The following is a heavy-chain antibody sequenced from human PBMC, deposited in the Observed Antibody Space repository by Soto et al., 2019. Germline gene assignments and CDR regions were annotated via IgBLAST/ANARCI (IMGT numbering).Heavy chain of an antibody. D-gene: IGHD6-19*01. CDR2: ISGSGGSK. CDR3: AKDRRYSSGWYTAFDI. CDR1: GSTFSSYA. Sequence: GGSLRLSCAASGSTFSSYAMSWVRQAPGKGLEWVSGISGSGGSKYYAESVNGRFTISRDNSNNTVYLQMNSLRAEDTAVYHCAKDRRYSSGWYTAFDIWGQGTMVTVSS. V-gene: IGHV3-23*01. J-gene: IGHJ3*02.